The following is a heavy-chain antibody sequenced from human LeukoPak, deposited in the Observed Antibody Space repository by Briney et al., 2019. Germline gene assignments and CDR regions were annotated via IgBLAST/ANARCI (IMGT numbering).Heavy chain of an antibody. CDR1: GCSISNYY. D-gene: IGHD6-13*01. CDR3: PRQGQQLVNWFYP. Sequence: SGTLSLTCPVSGCSISNYYWSWIRQPPGKGLEWIGYIYYNGSTNYNPSLKGRVTISVDTSKNQFSLKLNSVTAAEPAVYSCPRQGQQLVNWFYPWGQGNLVTVSS. V-gene: IGHV4-59*08. J-gene: IGHJ5*02. CDR2: IYYNGST.